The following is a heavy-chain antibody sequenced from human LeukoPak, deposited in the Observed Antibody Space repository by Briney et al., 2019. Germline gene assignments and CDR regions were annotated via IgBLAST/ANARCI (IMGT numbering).Heavy chain of an antibody. V-gene: IGHV4-34*01. Sequence: PSETLSLTCAVYGGSFSGYYWSWIRQPPGKGLEWIGEINHSGSTNYNPSLKSRVTISVDTSKTQFSLKLSSVTAADTAVYYCARLKYDSSGYYYVVWFDPWGQGTLVTVSS. D-gene: IGHD3-22*01. CDR1: GGSFSGYY. J-gene: IGHJ5*02. CDR3: ARLKYDSSGYYYVVWFDP. CDR2: INHSGST.